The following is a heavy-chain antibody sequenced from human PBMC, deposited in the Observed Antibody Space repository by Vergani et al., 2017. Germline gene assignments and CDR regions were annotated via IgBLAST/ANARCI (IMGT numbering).Heavy chain of an antibody. CDR2: ISYDGSNK. D-gene: IGHD5-12*01. Sequence: VQLVESGGGLVQPGRSLRLSCAASGFTFSSYGMHWVRQAPGKGLEWVAVISYDGSNKYYADSVKGRFTISRDNSKNTLYLQMNSLRAEDTAVYYCAREIDYPEDYWGQGTLVTVSS. V-gene: IGHV3-30*03. CDR3: AREIDYPEDY. CDR1: GFTFSSYG. J-gene: IGHJ4*02.